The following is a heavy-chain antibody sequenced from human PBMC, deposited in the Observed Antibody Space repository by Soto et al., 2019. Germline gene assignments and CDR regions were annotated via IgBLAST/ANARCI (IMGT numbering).Heavy chain of an antibody. V-gene: IGHV1-2*02. Sequence: ASVKVSCKASGYTFTAYYIHWVRQAPGQGLEWMGWINPNSGGTDYAQKFQGRVAMTRDTSISTAYMELSSLRSDDTAVYYRAAINWNYFYGMDVWGQGTTVTVSS. CDR2: INPNSGGT. CDR3: AAINWNYFYGMDV. J-gene: IGHJ6*02. CDR1: GYTFTAYY. D-gene: IGHD1-20*01.